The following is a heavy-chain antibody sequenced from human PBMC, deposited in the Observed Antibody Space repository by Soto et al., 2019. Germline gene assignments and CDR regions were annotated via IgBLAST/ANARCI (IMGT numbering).Heavy chain of an antibody. Sequence: SETLSLTCTVSGGSISRGCYYWSWIRQHPGKGLEWIGYIYYSGSTYYNPSLKSRVTISVDTSKNQFSLKLSSVTAADTAVYYCARVCCSGGSCYLGARNWFAPWGQGTLVTVSS. D-gene: IGHD2-15*01. CDR2: IYYSGST. V-gene: IGHV4-31*03. J-gene: IGHJ5*02. CDR1: GGSISRGCYY. CDR3: ARVCCSGGSCYLGARNWFAP.